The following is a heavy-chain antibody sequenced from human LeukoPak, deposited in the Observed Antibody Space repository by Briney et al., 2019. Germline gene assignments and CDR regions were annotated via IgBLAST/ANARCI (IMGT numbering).Heavy chain of an antibody. CDR2: IYSGGST. V-gene: IGHV3-66*01. D-gene: IGHD3-10*01. J-gene: IGHJ4*02. CDR1: GFTVSSNS. CDR3: ARVPSRYGGSGEFDY. Sequence: GGSLRLSCAASGFTVSSNSMSWVRQAPGKGLEWVSVIYSGGSTYYTDSVKGRFTISRDDSKNTLYLQMNSLRAEDTAMYYCARVPSRYGGSGEFDYWGQGTLVTVSS.